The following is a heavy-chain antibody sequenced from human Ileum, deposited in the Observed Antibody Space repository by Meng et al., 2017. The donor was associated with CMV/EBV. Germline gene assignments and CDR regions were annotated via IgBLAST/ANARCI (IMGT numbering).Heavy chain of an antibody. Sequence: QVHLGQSGAEVKKPGASVKVSCKASGYTFTGYYLHWVRQAPGQGLEWMAWINPNTGTTDYAQKFRGRVTMTRDTSISTAYMELSSLKSDDTAVYYCARGEGAADYWGQGTLVTV. CDR2: INPNTGTT. J-gene: IGHJ4*02. D-gene: IGHD1-26*01. V-gene: IGHV1-2*02. CDR1: GYTFTGYY. CDR3: ARGEGAADY.